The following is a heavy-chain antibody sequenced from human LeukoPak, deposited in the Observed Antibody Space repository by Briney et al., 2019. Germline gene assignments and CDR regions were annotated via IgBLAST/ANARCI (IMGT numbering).Heavy chain of an antibody. CDR3: ARDGADDSSGFVLFDY. Sequence: GGSLRLSCAASGFTSSSFWMSWVRQAPGKGLEWGSSISSSSSYIYYADSVKGRFTISRDNAKNSLYLQMNSLRVEDTAVYYCARDGADDSSGFVLFDYWGQGTLVTVSS. D-gene: IGHD3-22*01. J-gene: IGHJ4*02. CDR1: GFTSSSFW. V-gene: IGHV3-21*01. CDR2: ISSSSSYI.